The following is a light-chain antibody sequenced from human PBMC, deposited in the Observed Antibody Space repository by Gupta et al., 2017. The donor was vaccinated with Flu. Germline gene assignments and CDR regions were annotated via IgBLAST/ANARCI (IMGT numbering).Light chain of an antibody. CDR2: GAS. Sequence: PSYLSASVGDTITITCRASQTVNNYLNWYQQKPGKAPKLLIYGASSLQSGVPSRFSGSGSGTDFTLTIRSLQCEDFATYYCQETYKAPLTFGGGTKVEIK. V-gene: IGKV1-39*01. CDR3: QETYKAPLT. CDR1: QTVNNY. J-gene: IGKJ4*01.